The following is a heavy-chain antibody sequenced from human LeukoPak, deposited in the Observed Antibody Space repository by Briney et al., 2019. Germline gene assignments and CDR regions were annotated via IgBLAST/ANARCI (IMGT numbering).Heavy chain of an antibody. V-gene: IGHV4-39*01. J-gene: IGHJ4*02. CDR2: IYYSGST. D-gene: IGHD2-15*01. CDR1: GGPISSSSYY. CDR3: ARHPNAAVVQIDY. Sequence: KSSETLSLTCTVSGGPISSSSYYWGWIRQPPGKGLEWIGSIYYSGSTYYNPSLKSRVTISVDTSKNQFSLKLSSVTAADTAVYYCARHPNAAVVQIDYWGQGTLVTVSS.